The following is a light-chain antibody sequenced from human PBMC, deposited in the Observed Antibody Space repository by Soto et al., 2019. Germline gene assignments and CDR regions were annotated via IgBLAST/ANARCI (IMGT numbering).Light chain of an antibody. CDR3: QQSYSTPRT. CDR1: QSISNY. CDR2: AAS. V-gene: IGKV1-39*01. J-gene: IGKJ1*01. Sequence: DIQMTQSPSALSASVGDRVTITCRASQSISNYLNWYQQRPGKAPKLLISAASSLQSGVPSRFSGSGSGTDFTPTISSLQPEDFATYYCQQSYSTPRTFGQGTKVDIK.